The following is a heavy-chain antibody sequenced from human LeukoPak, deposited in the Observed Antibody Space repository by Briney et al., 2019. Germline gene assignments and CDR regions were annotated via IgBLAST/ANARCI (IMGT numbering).Heavy chain of an antibody. D-gene: IGHD3-22*01. CDR1: GFTFSSYG. J-gene: IGHJ4*02. V-gene: IGHV3-23*01. Sequence: GSLRLSCAASGFTFSSYGMSWVRQAPGKGLEWVSAISGSGGSTYYADSVKGRFTISRDNSKNTLYLQMNSLRAEDTAVYYCARDVYYYDSSGYYSPDYWGQGTLVTVSS. CDR2: ISGSGGST. CDR3: ARDVYYYDSSGYYSPDY.